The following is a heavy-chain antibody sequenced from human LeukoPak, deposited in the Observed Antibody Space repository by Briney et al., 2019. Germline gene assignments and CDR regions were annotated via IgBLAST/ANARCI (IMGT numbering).Heavy chain of an antibody. CDR1: GFTFTSSA. V-gene: IGHV1-58*02. D-gene: IGHD3-10*01. CDR2: IVVGSGNT. CDR3: AAPFEEFPGGYYGMDV. J-gene: IGHJ6*02. Sequence: SVKVSCKASGFTFTSSAMQWVRQARGQRLEWIGWIVVGSGNTNYAQKFQERVTITRDMSTSTAYMELSSLRSEDTAVYYCAAPFEEFPGGYYGMDVWGQGTTVTVSS.